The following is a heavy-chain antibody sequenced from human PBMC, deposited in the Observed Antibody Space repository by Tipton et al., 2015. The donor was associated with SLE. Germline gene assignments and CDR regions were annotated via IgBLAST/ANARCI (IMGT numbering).Heavy chain of an antibody. Sequence: SLRLSCAASGFTFDDYAMHWVRQAPGKGLEWVSLISWDGGSTYYADSVKGRFTISRDNSKNSLYLQMNSLRAEDTALYYCAKADIPIQGAMVTFDYWGQGTLVTVSS. J-gene: IGHJ4*02. CDR3: AKADIPIQGAMVTFDY. CDR1: GFTFDDYA. D-gene: IGHD5-18*01. V-gene: IGHV3-43D*03. CDR2: ISWDGGST.